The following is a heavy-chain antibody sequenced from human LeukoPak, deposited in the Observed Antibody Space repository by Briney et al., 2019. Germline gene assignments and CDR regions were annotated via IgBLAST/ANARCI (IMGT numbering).Heavy chain of an antibody. CDR3: ASLGGGGSYYYYYYMDV. CDR1: GGSFSGYY. CDR2: INHSGST. J-gene: IGHJ6*03. D-gene: IGHD2-15*01. Sequence: PSETLSLTCAVYGGSFSGYYWSWIRQPPGKGLEWIGEINHSGSTNYNPSLKSRVTISVDTSKNQFSLKLSSVTAADTAVYYCASLGGGGSYYYYYYMDVWGKGTTVTISS. V-gene: IGHV4-34*01.